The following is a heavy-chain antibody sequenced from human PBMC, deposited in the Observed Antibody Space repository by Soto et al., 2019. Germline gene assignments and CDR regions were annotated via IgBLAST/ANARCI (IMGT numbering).Heavy chain of an antibody. CDR1: GGTFSSYT. Sequence: GASVKVSCKASGGTFSSYTISWVRQAPGQGLEWMGRIIPILGIANYAQKFQGRVTITADKSTSTAYMELSSLRSEDTAVYYCARSGSSGWYFSTMDVWGKGTTVTVSS. J-gene: IGHJ6*03. CDR3: ARSGSSGWYFSTMDV. CDR2: IIPILGIA. D-gene: IGHD6-19*01. V-gene: IGHV1-69*02.